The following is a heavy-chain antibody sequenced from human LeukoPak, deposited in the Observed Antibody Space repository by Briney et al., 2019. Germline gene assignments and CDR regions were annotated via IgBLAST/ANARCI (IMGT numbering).Heavy chain of an antibody. J-gene: IGHJ3*02. CDR3: ARMLARDAFDI. D-gene: IGHD3-16*01. CDR1: GGSISSFY. V-gene: IGHV4-59*01. Sequence: PSETLSLTCTVSGGSISSFYWSWIRQPPGKGLEWIGYIYYSGSTNYNPSLKSRVTISVDTSKNQFSLKLSSVTAADTAVYYCARMLARDAFDIWGQGTMVTVSS. CDR2: IYYSGST.